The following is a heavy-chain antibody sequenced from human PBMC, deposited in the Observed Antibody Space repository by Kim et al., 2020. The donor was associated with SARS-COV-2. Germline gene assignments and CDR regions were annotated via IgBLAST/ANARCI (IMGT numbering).Heavy chain of an antibody. D-gene: IGHD1-7*01. V-gene: IGHV7-4-1*02. CDR3: AREGSELFFDY. CDR1: GYPFISYS. J-gene: IGHJ4*02. Sequence: ASVKVCKAFGYPFISYSINWVRQAPGQGLQWMGLINTNTGKPTYAQGFTGRFIFSLDTSLNTAHLQISDLKAEDTGLYYCAREGSELFFDYWGQGTLVTVSS. CDR2: INTNTGKP.